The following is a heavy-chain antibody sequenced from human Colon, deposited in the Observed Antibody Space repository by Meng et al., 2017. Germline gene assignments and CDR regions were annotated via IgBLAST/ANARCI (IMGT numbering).Heavy chain of an antibody. CDR3: ARVDFPGDFRDSSGLGL. D-gene: IGHD3-22*01. CDR2: INHGGGT. Sequence: QVQLKEWGARLLRPSETLSLTCTVYGGSFTDFYWSWVRQSPERGLEWIEEINHGGGTNYNPSLSSRVTISLDTSKNQFFLKMNSVTAADTAVYYCARVDFPGDFRDSSGLGLWGQGTLVTVSS. V-gene: IGHV4-34*01. J-gene: IGHJ4*02. CDR1: GGSFTDFY.